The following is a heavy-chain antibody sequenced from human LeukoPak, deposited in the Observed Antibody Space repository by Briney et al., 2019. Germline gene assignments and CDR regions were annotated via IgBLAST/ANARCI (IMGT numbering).Heavy chain of an antibody. Sequence: GGSLRLSCAASGFTFSSYSMNWVRQAPGKGLEWVSSISSSSSYIYYADSVKGRFTISRDNAKNSLYLQMNSLRAEDTAVYYCARVAGDYLYYYYGMDVWGKGTTVTVSS. V-gene: IGHV3-21*01. CDR1: GFTFSSYS. D-gene: IGHD4-17*01. CDR2: ISSSSSYI. J-gene: IGHJ6*04. CDR3: ARVAGDYLYYYYGMDV.